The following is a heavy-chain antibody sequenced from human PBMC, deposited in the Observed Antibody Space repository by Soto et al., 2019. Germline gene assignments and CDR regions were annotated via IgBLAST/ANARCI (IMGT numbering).Heavy chain of an antibody. V-gene: IGHV4-4*02. CDR1: GGSISSSNW. D-gene: IGHD2-2*03. CDR3: AKDLDIVVVPAAELYYYYYGMDV. CDR2: IFHSGKT. Sequence: SETLSLTCAVSGGSISSSNWWTWVRQSPGKGLEWIGEIFHSGKTNYNSSLKSRVTIFVDKSRNEFSLMLTSVTAADTAVYYCAKDLDIVVVPAAELYYYYYGMDVWGQGTTVTVSS. J-gene: IGHJ6*02.